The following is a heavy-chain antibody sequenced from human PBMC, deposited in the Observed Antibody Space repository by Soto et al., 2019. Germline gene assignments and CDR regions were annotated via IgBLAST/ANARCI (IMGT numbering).Heavy chain of an antibody. CDR1: GFTFSSYG. V-gene: IGHV3-30*18. D-gene: IGHD3-22*01. CDR2: ISYDGSNK. J-gene: IGHJ4*02. CDR3: AKESGTSDYYDSSGYWEFDY. Sequence: QVQLVESGGGVVQPGRSLRLSCAASGFTFSSYGMHWVRQAPGKGLEWVAVISYDGSNKYYADSVKGRFTISRDNSKNTLYLQMNRLRAEDTAVYYCAKESGTSDYYDSSGYWEFDYWGQGTLVTVSS.